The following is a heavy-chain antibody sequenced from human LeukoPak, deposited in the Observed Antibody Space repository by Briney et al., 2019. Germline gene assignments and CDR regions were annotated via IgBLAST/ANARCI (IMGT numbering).Heavy chain of an antibody. D-gene: IGHD4-17*01. V-gene: IGHV7-4-1*02. J-gene: IGHJ6*02. CDR2: INTNTGNP. CDR3: ARDQYGDYRYYYYGMDV. Sequence: ASVKVSCKASGYTFTSYAMNWVRQAPGQGLEWMGWINTNTGNPTYAQGFTGRFVFSLDTSVSTAYLQISSLKAEDTAVYYCARDQYGDYRYYYYGMDVWGQGTTVTVSS. CDR1: GYTFTSYA.